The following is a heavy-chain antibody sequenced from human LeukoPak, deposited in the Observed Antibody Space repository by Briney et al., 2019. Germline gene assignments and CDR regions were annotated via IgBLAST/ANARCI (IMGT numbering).Heavy chain of an antibody. Sequence: SETLSLTCTVSGGSISSSSHYWGWIRQPPGKGLEWIGSIYRSGSTNYNPSLKSRVTISVDTSKNQFSLKVNSVTAADTAVYYCARGDCSSTICYSPMDVWGKGTTVTVSS. CDR2: IYRSGST. CDR1: GGSISSSSHY. V-gene: IGHV4-39*07. J-gene: IGHJ6*03. D-gene: IGHD2-2*01. CDR3: ARGDCSSTICYSPMDV.